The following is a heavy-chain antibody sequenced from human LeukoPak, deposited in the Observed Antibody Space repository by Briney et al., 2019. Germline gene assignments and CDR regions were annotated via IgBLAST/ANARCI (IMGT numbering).Heavy chain of an antibody. CDR3: ARGIIVSLFDY. Sequence: GGSLRLSCAASGFTFSSYEMNWVRQAPGKGLEWVSYISSSGSTIYYADSVKGRFTISRDNAKNSLYLQMNSLRAEDTAVYYCARGIIVSLFDYWGQGTLVTVSS. V-gene: IGHV3-48*03. J-gene: IGHJ4*02. CDR2: ISSSGSTI. D-gene: IGHD3-16*01. CDR1: GFTFSSYE.